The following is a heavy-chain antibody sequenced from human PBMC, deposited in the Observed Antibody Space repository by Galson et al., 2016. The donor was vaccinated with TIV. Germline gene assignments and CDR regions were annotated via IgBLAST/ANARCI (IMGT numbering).Heavy chain of an antibody. CDR2: ITGMFGTA. CDR3: ARGNYYYETTFDY. D-gene: IGHD3-22*01. Sequence: SVKVSCKASEGKFSSFAISWVRQAPGQGLEWMGGITGMFGTAKYAQKFQGRLTITTDELTSSAYMELSSLRSEDTAVYYCARGNYYYETTFDYWGQGTLVTVSS. V-gene: IGHV1-69*05. CDR1: EGKFSSFA. J-gene: IGHJ4*02.